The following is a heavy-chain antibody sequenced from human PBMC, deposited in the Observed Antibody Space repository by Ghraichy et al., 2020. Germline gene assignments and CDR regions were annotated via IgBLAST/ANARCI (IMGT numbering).Heavy chain of an antibody. CDR2: IYYSGHT. CDR1: GDSISGNY. D-gene: IGHD6-13*01. CDR3: ARQRRASTAANFLDY. V-gene: IGHV4-59*08. Sequence: TRSLTCSVSGDSISGNYWSWIRQPPGKGLEWIGYIYYSGHTDYNPSLKSRVTMSVDTSKNQFSLKLNSVTAADTAVYYCARQRRASTAANFLDYWGQGTLVTVSS. J-gene: IGHJ4*02.